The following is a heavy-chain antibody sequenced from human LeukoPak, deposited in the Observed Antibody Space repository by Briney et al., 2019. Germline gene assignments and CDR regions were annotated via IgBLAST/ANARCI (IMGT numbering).Heavy chain of an antibody. CDR2: ISSSSSYI. V-gene: IGHV3-21*01. J-gene: IGHJ5*02. Sequence: GGSLRLSCAASGFTFSTYSMNWVRQAPGKGLEWVSSISSSSSYIYYADSVKGRFTISRDNAKNSLYLQMNSLRAEDTAVYYCARSPIVGDPNCFDPWGKGTLVTVSS. CDR3: ARSPIVGDPNCFDP. D-gene: IGHD1-26*01. CDR1: GFTFSTYS.